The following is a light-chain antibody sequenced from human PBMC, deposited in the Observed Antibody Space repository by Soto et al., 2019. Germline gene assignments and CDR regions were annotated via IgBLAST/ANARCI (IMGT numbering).Light chain of an antibody. CDR2: EVT. Sequence: QSVLTQPASVSGSPEQSITISCTGTSSDVGSYNYVSWYQQHPGKAPKLMIYEVTNRPSGVSNRFSAFKSGNTASLTISGLQHEEEADYYCCSYAGRYTYVFATGTKVTVL. CDR3: CSYAGRYTYV. V-gene: IGLV2-14*01. J-gene: IGLJ1*01. CDR1: SSDVGSYNY.